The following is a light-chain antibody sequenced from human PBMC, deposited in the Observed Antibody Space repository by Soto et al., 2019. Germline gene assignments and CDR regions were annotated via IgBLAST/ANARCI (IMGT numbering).Light chain of an antibody. CDR2: AAS. V-gene: IGKV1-39*01. CDR1: QSIFRS. Sequence: DIQMTQSPPSLSASVVDRVTITCRASQSIFRSLNWYQQKPGKAPKLLIYAASNLQSGVPSRCSGSESGTDFILTINSLQPEDFATYYCQQIYAAPVTFGQGTKVEIK. CDR3: QQIYAAPVT. J-gene: IGKJ1*01.